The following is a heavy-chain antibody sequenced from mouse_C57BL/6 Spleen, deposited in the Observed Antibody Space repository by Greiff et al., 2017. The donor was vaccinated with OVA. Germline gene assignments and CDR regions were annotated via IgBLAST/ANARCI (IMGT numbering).Heavy chain of an antibody. D-gene: IGHD2-5*01. CDR1: GYTFTDYE. CDR2: IDPETGGT. J-gene: IGHJ2*01. CDR3: TRSYYSNDY. V-gene: IGHV1-15*01. Sequence: VKLQQSGAELVRPGASVTLSCKASGYTFTDYEMHWVKQTPVHGLEWIGAIDPETGGTGYNQKFKGKAILTADKSSSTAYMELRSLTSEDSAVYYCTRSYYSNDYWGQGTTLTVSS.